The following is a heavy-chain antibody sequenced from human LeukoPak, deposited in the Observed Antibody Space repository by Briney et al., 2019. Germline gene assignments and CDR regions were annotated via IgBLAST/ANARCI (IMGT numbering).Heavy chain of an antibody. CDR2: IYHSGST. Sequence: SETLSLTCAVSGYSISSGYYWGWIRQPPGKGLEWIGSIYHSGSTYYNPSLKSPVTLAVDTSKNQLSLKLSSVTAADTAVYYCARAPAAAGTGGDYWGQGTLVTVSS. CDR3: ARAPAAAGTGGDY. J-gene: IGHJ4*02. CDR1: GYSISSGYY. V-gene: IGHV4-38-2*01. D-gene: IGHD6-13*01.